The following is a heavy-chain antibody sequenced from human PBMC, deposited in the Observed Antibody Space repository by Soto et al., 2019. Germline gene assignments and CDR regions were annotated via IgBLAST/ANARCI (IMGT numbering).Heavy chain of an antibody. Sequence: GGSLRLSCAASGFTFSSYGMHWVRQAPGKGLEWVAVIWYDGSNKYYADSVKGRFTISRDNSKNTLYLQMNSLRAEDTAVYYCATYGSGSPYYYYGMDVWGQGTTVTVSS. D-gene: IGHD3-10*01. CDR3: ATYGSGSPYYYYGMDV. CDR1: GFTFSSYG. J-gene: IGHJ6*02. CDR2: IWYDGSNK. V-gene: IGHV3-30*02.